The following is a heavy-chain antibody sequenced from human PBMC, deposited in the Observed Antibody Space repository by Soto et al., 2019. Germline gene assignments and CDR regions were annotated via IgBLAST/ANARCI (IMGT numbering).Heavy chain of an antibody. CDR1: RFTFSSYA. Sequence: PGGSLRLSCAASRFTFSSYAMSWVRQAPGKGLEWVSAISGGGDSTHNADSVKGRFTISRDSSKNTLYLQMNSLRVQDTAVYYCAKMIAAPPKNWFDPWRQGTLVTVSS. J-gene: IGHJ5*02. CDR3: AKMIAAPPKNWFDP. D-gene: IGHD3-22*01. V-gene: IGHV3-23*01. CDR2: ISGGGDST.